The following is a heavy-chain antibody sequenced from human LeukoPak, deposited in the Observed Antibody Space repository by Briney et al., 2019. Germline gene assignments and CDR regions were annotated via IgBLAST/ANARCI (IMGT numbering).Heavy chain of an antibody. V-gene: IGHV1-2*02. CDR1: GFLFTGQF. D-gene: IGHD2-8*01. CDR2: VNPKSGGT. J-gene: IGHJ6*02. Sequence: GASVKVSCKVSGFLFTGQFMHWVRQAPGQGLEWMGWVNPKSGGTNSAPKFRGRVTMTVDTSITTIYMELRSLRSEDTAVYYCVRDDDTLAYGVGYYMDVWGQGTTVTVSS. CDR3: VRDDDTLAYGVGYYMDV.